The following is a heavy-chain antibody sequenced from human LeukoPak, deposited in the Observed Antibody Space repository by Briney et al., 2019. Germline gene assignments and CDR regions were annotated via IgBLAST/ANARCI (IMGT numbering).Heavy chain of an antibody. J-gene: IGHJ4*02. CDR1: GYTFTSYY. CDR3: AKDRLTMVRGVIKTLDY. V-gene: IGHV1-46*01. D-gene: IGHD3-10*01. CDR2: INPTGDST. Sequence: ASVKVSCKASGYTFTSYYMHWVRQAPGQGLEWMGLINPTGDSTGYAQKFQGRVTMTRDMSTSTDYLELSSLRSEDTAVYYCAKDRLTMVRGVIKTLDYWGQGTLVTVSS.